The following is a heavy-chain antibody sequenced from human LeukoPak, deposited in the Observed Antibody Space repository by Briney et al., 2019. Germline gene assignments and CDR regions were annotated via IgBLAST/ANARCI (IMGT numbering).Heavy chain of an antibody. D-gene: IGHD3-10*01. CDR3: AKVTDYGSGTYYNRGFDY. CDR1: GGSFSGYY. Sequence: PSETLSLTCAVYGGSFSGYYWSWVRQAPGKGLEWVSAIRGSGTSTYYADSVKGRFTISRDNSKNTLYLQMNSLRADDTAVYYCAKVTDYGSGTYYNRGFDYWGQGSLVTVSS. J-gene: IGHJ4*02. CDR2: IRGSGTST. V-gene: IGHV3-23*01.